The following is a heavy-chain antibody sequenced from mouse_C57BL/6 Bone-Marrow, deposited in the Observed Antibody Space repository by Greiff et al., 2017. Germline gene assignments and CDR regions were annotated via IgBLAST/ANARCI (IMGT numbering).Heavy chain of an antibody. CDR1: GFTFSSYA. Sequence: EVQVVESGGGLVKPGGSLKLSCAASGFTFSSYAMSWVRQTPEKRLEWVATISDGGSYTYYPDNVKGRFTISRDNAKNNLYLQMSHLKSEDTAMYYCAREGYYGYDGYFDYWGQGTTLTVSS. J-gene: IGHJ2*01. CDR3: AREGYYGYDGYFDY. D-gene: IGHD2-2*01. CDR2: ISDGGSYT. V-gene: IGHV5-4*01.